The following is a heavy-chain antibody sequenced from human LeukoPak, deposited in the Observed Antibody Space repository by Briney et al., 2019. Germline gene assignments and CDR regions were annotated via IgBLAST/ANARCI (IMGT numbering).Heavy chain of an antibody. J-gene: IGHJ4*02. CDR1: GGSISSYY. V-gene: IGHV4-4*07. CDR3: ARSFSEKFYFES. CDR2: IYASGKT. D-gene: IGHD1-26*01. Sequence: TASETLSLTRTVSGGSISSYYWSWVRQPAGKELEWIGRIYASGKTDYNPYTPSLKSRVAMSLDTSKNQVSLYLTSVTAADTAMYFCARSFSEKFYFESWGQGTLVTVSS.